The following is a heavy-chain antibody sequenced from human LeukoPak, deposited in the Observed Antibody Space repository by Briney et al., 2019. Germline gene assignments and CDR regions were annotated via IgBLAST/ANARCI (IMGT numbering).Heavy chain of an antibody. CDR2: LYSDGTTT. D-gene: IGHD6-19*01. CDR3: ARSGDTSGWSADDYYGMDV. CDR1: GFTFSSYL. Sequence: GGSLRLSCAASGFTFSSYLMHWVRQVPGKGLVWVSRLYSDGTTTSYADSVKGRFTIFGGNAKNTLYLQMHSLRADDTAVYYCARSGDTSGWSADDYYGMDVWGQGTTVTVSS. V-gene: IGHV3-74*01. J-gene: IGHJ6*02.